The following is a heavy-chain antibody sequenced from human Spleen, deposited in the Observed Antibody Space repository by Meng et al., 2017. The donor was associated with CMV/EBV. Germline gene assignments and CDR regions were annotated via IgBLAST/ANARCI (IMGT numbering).Heavy chain of an antibody. V-gene: IGHV4-39*07. CDR3: ARGGLGHPFDY. CDR1: GGSISSSSYY. CDR2: INHSGST. D-gene: IGHD7-27*01. J-gene: IGHJ4*02. Sequence: SETLSLTCTVSGGSISSSSYYWSWIRQPPGKGLEWIGEINHSGSTNYNPSLKSRVTISVDTSKNQFSLKLSSVTAADTAVYYCARGGLGHPFDYWGQGTLVTVSS.